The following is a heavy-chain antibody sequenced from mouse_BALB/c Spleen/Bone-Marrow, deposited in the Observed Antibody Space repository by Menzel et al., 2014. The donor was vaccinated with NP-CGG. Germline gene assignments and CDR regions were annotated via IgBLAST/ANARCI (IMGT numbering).Heavy chain of an antibody. Sequence: EVKLVESGGDIVKPGGSLKLSCAASGFTFSSYGMSWVRQSPDKRLEWVATISSGGSNTFYPDNVKGRFTISRDNAKNTLYLQMSSLKSEDTAMYYCARRSDYDYFDYWGRGTTRTVSS. D-gene: IGHD2-4*01. CDR1: GFTFSSYG. V-gene: IGHV5-6*02. J-gene: IGHJ2*01. CDR2: ISSGGSNT. CDR3: ARRSDYDYFDY.